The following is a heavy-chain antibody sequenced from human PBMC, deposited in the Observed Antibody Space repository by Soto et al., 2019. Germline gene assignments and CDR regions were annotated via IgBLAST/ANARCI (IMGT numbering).Heavy chain of an antibody. CDR3: ASGYFDFWSGYYSGYYGMDV. D-gene: IGHD3-3*01. V-gene: IGHV1-3*01. J-gene: IGHJ6*02. Sequence: ASLKVSCKTSGYTFTTYAIHWVSQAPGQRPEWMGWINAGNGNTRYSQSFQGRVTITRDTSAGTAYMHLGSLRSEDTAVYYCASGYFDFWSGYYSGYYGMDVWGQGTTVTVSS. CDR2: INAGNGNT. CDR1: GYTFTTYA.